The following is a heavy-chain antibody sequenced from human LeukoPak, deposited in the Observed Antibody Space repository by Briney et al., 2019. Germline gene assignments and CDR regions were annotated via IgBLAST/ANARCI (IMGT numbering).Heavy chain of an antibody. Sequence: PSETLSLTCTVSGGSISSGSYYWSWIRQPAGKGLEWIGRIYTSGSTNYNPSLKSRVTISVDTSKNPFSLKLSSVAAADTAVYYCARVFGVVSGRKSYYYYYMDVWGKGTTVTVPS. V-gene: IGHV4-61*02. D-gene: IGHD3-3*01. J-gene: IGHJ6*03. CDR1: GGSISSGSYY. CDR2: IYTSGST. CDR3: ARVFGVVSGRKSYYYYYMDV.